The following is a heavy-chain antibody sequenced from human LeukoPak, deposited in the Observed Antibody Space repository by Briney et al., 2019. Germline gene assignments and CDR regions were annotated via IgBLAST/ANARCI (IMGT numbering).Heavy chain of an antibody. Sequence: GGSLRLSCAASGFTFSSYEMNWVRQAPGKGLEWVSYISSSGSTIYYADSVKGRFTISRDNAKNSLYLQMNSLRAEDTAVYYCATLKRWPARGDVAHFDYWGQGTLVTVSS. CDR2: ISSSGSTI. CDR1: GFTFSSYE. D-gene: IGHD5-24*01. V-gene: IGHV3-48*03. CDR3: ATLKRWPARGDVAHFDY. J-gene: IGHJ4*02.